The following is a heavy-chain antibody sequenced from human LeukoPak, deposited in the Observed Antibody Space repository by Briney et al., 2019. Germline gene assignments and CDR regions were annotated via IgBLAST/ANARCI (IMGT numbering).Heavy chain of an antibody. J-gene: IGHJ4*02. Sequence: KSSETLSLTCTVSGGSISSGGYSWSWIRQHPGKGLEWIGYIYYSGSNNYNPSLKSRVTISVDTSKNQFSLKLSSVTAADTAVYYCARGLDCSSTSCYYLDYWGQGTLVTVSS. V-gene: IGHV4-31*03. CDR3: ARGLDCSSTSCYYLDY. CDR2: IYYSGSN. CDR1: GGSISSGGYS. D-gene: IGHD2-2*01.